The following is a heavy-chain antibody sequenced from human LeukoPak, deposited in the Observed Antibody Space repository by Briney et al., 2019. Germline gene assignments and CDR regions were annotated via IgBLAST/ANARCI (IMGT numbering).Heavy chain of an antibody. Sequence: QPGRSLRLSCAASGFTFSSYGMPWVRQAPGKGLEWVAVIWYDGSNKYYADSVKGRFTISRDNSKNTLYLQMNSLRAEDTAVYYCARDLAYCGGDCYSYYYGMDVWGQGTTVTVSS. J-gene: IGHJ6*02. CDR1: GFTFSSYG. D-gene: IGHD2-21*02. CDR2: IWYDGSNK. V-gene: IGHV3-33*01. CDR3: ARDLAYCGGDCYSYYYGMDV.